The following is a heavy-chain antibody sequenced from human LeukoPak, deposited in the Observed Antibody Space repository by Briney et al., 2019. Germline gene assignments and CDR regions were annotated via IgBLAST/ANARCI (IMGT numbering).Heavy chain of an antibody. CDR2: TYYSGST. D-gene: IGHD4-23*01. CDR1: GGSISSGGYY. J-gene: IGHJ3*02. V-gene: IGHV4-31*03. Sequence: SETLSLTCTVSGGSISSGGYYWSWIRQHPGKGLEWIGYTYYSGSTYYNPSLKSRVTISVDTSKNQFSLKLSSVTAADTAVYYCARDRPQGGTSHTDAFDTWGQGTMVTVSS. CDR3: ARDRPQGGTSHTDAFDT.